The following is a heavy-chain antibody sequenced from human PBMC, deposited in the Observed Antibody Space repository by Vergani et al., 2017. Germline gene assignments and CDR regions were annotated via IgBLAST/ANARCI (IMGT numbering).Heavy chain of an antibody. V-gene: IGHV3-9*01. CDR1: GFTFDDYA. CDR2: ISWNSGNI. J-gene: IGHJ4*02. Sequence: EVQLVESGGDLVQPGRSLRLSCAASGFTFDDYAMHWVRQVPGKGLEWVSGISWNSGNIDYADSVKGRFTISRDNAKNSLYLQMNSLRAEDTAVYYCAKDVRTTVPTDEEDYWGQGTLVTVSS. CDR3: AKDVRTTVPTDEEDY. D-gene: IGHD4-17*01.